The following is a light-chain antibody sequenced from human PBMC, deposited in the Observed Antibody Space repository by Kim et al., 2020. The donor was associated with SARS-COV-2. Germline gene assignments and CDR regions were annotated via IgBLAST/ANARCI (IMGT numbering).Light chain of an antibody. CDR3: QQSYRNPWT. J-gene: IGKJ1*01. CDR1: QTIRSY. Sequence: DIQMTQSPSSLSASVGDRVTITCRASQTIRSYLNWYQQKPGEAPKLLIYTASSLQSGVPSRFSGSGSGTDFTLTISSLQPEDFATYYWQQSYRNPWTFGQGTKVDIK. V-gene: IGKV1-39*01. CDR2: TAS.